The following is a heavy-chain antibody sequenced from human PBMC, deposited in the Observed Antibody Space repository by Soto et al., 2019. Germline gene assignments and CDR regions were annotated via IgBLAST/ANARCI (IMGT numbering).Heavy chain of an antibody. CDR2: ILVGSGDT. Sequence: VASVKVSCKGSGPAFPASGVQWVRQTRGQRLEWMGWILVGSGDTNYSEKFQDRVTFSRDRSTSTVYMEMSGLRSEDTAIYYCADYSSGFYRAFDYWGQGALVSVSS. CDR3: ADYSSGFYRAFDY. J-gene: IGHJ4*02. D-gene: IGHD3-22*01. CDR1: GPAFPASG. V-gene: IGHV1-58*01.